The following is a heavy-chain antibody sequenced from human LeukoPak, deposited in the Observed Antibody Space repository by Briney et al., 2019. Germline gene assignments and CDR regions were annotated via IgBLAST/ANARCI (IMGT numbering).Heavy chain of an antibody. CDR1: GFTFSSYS. CDR2: ISSSSSYI. CDR3: AREGRSIAARDFDY. Sequence: PGGSLRLSCAASGFTFSSYSMNWVRQAPGKGLDWVSSISSSSSYIYYADSVKGRFTISRDNAKNSLYLQMNSLRAEDTAVYYCAREGRSIAARDFDYWGQGTLVTVSS. J-gene: IGHJ4*02. D-gene: IGHD6-6*01. V-gene: IGHV3-21*01.